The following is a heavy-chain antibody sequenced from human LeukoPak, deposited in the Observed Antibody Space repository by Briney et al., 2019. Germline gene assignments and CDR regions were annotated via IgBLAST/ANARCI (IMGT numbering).Heavy chain of an antibody. J-gene: IGHJ4*02. CDR1: GYTFIDYY. V-gene: IGHV1-2*02. CDR2: INPDNGGP. Sequence: ASVKVSCKASGYTFIDYYLHWVRQAPGQGLEWMGWINPDNGGPNYAQKFQGRVTMTRDTSITTAYMELSRLRSDDTAVYYCVRGSRGILNYFDFWGQGTLVTVSS. D-gene: IGHD3-22*01. CDR3: VRGSRGILNYFDF.